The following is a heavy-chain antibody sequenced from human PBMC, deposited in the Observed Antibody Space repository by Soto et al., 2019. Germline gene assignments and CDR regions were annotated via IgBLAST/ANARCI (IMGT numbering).Heavy chain of an antibody. CDR1: GFTFSRNW. CDR2: INSDGTTT. D-gene: IGHD6-13*01. V-gene: IGHV3-74*01. CDR3: ATVGTGSYNWFDP. Sequence: EVQLVESGGGLVQPGGSLRLSCAASGFTFSRNWMHWVRQAPGKGLVWLSRINSDGTTTTYADSVKGRFTISRDNSKNTVYLQINNLGANDTAVYYCATVGTGSYNWFDPWGQLTLVTVST. J-gene: IGHJ5*02.